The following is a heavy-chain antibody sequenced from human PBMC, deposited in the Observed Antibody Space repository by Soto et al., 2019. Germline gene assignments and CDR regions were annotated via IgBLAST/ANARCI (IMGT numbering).Heavy chain of an antibody. Sequence: SETLSLTCTVSGGSISSGGYYWSWIRRHPGKGLEWIGYIYYSGSTYYNPSLKSRVTISVDTSKNQFSLKLSSVTAADTAVYYCASETYDFWSGYRYYFDYWGQGTLVTVSS. D-gene: IGHD3-3*01. CDR1: GGSISSGGYY. J-gene: IGHJ4*02. V-gene: IGHV4-31*03. CDR3: ASETYDFWSGYRYYFDY. CDR2: IYYSGST.